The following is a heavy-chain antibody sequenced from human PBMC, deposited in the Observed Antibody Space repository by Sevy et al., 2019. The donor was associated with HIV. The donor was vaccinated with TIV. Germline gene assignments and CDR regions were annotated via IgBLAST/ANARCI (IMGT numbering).Heavy chain of an antibody. CDR2: IYPDDSDT. V-gene: IGHV5-51*01. Sequence: GESLKISCQGSGYSFTSHWIAWVRQMPGKGLEWMGLIYPDDSDTRYSPSFQGQVTFSADKSIFTAYLQWSSLKASDTAIYYCATSRSGYFDGSGYYIYWGQGTQVTVSS. J-gene: IGHJ4*01. CDR3: ATSRSGYFDGSGYYIY. CDR1: GYSFTSHW. D-gene: IGHD3-22*01.